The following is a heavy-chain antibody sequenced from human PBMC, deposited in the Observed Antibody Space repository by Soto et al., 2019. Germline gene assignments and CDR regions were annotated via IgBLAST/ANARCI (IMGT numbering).Heavy chain of an antibody. CDR2: FDPEDGET. CDR1: GYTLTELS. CDR3: ATGYCSSTSCYDWFDP. Sequence: ASVKVSCKVSGYTLTELSMHWVRQAPGKGLEWRGGFDPEDGETIYAQKFQGRVTMTEDTSTDTAYMELSSLRSEDTAVYYCATGYCSSTSCYDWFDPWGQGTLVTVSS. J-gene: IGHJ5*02. V-gene: IGHV1-24*01. D-gene: IGHD2-2*01.